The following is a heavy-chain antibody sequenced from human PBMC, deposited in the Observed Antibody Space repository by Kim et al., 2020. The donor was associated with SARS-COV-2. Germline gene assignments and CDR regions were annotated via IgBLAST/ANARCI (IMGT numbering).Heavy chain of an antibody. V-gene: IGHV3-30*18. CDR3: AKALAARRQRLYYYYGMDV. CDR2: ISYDGSNK. CDR1: GFTFSSYG. J-gene: IGHJ6*02. Sequence: GGSLRLSCAASGFTFSSYGMHWVRQAPGKGLEWVAVISYDGSNKYYADSVKGRFTISRDNSKNTLYLQMNSLRAEDTAVYYCAKALAARRQRLYYYYGMDVWGQGTTVTVSS. D-gene: IGHD6-6*01.